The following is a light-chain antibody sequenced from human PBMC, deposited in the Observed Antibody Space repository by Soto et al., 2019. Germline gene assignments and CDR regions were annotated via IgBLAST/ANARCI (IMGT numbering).Light chain of an antibody. CDR3: QSAGV. CDR1: SSNIGAGYD. V-gene: IGLV1-40*01. CDR2: GNS. Sequence: QSVLTQPPSVSGAPGQRVTISCTRGSSNIGAGYDVHWYQQLPGTAPKLLIYGNSNRPSGVPDQFSGSKSGTSASLAITGLQAEDEADYYCQSAGVFGTGTKLTVL. J-gene: IGLJ1*01.